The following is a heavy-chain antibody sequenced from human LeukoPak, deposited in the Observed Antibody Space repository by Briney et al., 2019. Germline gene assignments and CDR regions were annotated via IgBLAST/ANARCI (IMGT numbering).Heavy chain of an antibody. CDR2: ISSSGSTI. Sequence: GGSLRLSCAASGFTFSDYYMSWIRQAPGKGLEWVSYISSSGSTIYYADSVKGRFTISRDNAKNSLYPQMNSLRAEDTAVYYCARMYYYDSSGYYPAGMDVWGQGTTVTVSS. CDR1: GFTFSDYY. D-gene: IGHD3-22*01. V-gene: IGHV3-11*01. CDR3: ARMYYYDSSGYYPAGMDV. J-gene: IGHJ6*02.